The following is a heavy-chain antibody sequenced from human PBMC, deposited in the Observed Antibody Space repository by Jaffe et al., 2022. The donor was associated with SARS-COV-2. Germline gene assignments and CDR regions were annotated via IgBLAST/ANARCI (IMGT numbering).Heavy chain of an antibody. CDR3: ASFRVYGSGKAILDY. V-gene: IGHV3-7*01. D-gene: IGHD3-10*01. CDR1: GFTFSSYW. J-gene: IGHJ4*02. CDR2: IKQDGSEK. Sequence: EVQLVESGGGLVQPGGSLRLSCAASGFTFSSYWMSWVRQAPGKGLGWVANIKQDGSEKLYVDSVKGRFTISRDNAKNSLYLQMNSLRAEDTAVYYCASFRVYGSGKAILDYWGQGTLVTVSS.